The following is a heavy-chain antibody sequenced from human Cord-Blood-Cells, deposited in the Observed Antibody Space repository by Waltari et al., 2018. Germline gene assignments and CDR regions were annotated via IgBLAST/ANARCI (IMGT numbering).Heavy chain of an antibody. Sequence: QVQLVESGGGVVQPGRSLRLSCAASGFTFSSYAMHWVRQAPGRGLEWVAVISYDGGNKYYADSVKGRFTISRDNSKNTLYLQMNSLRAEDTAVYYCARSLGSSVVGLGNWGQGTLVTVSS. CDR2: ISYDGGNK. V-gene: IGHV3-30-3*01. D-gene: IGHD3-10*01. CDR3: ARSLGSSVVGLGN. CDR1: GFTFSSYA. J-gene: IGHJ4*02.